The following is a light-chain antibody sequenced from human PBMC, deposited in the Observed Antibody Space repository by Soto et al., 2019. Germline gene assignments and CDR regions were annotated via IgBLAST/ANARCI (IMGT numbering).Light chain of an antibody. CDR1: QSVSSY. J-gene: IGKJ5*01. V-gene: IGKV3-11*01. Sequence: VLTQSPAAQSLSPVARDTLSCRSSQSVSSYLAWYQQTPGQAPRLLIYDASNRATGVPARFSGSGSGTDFSLTISSLEPEDLAVYYCQQRSNWPPITVGQGTRLEIK. CDR2: DAS. CDR3: QQRSNWPPIT.